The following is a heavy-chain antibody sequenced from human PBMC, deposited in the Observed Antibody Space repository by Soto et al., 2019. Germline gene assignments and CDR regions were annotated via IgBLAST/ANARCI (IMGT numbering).Heavy chain of an antibody. V-gene: IGHV3-48*02. J-gene: IGHJ4*02. CDR1: GFSFSDYS. CDR3: ARLPKGSLVTA. Sequence: LVESGGGLVYPGGSLRLSWVASGFSFSDYSMNWVRQAPGKGLQWVSYISSSSDNTYYADSVKGRFTVSRDNAKNALFLQMNSLRDDDTATYYCARLPKGSLVTAWGQGTRVTVSS. CDR2: ISSSSDNT. D-gene: IGHD2-21*02.